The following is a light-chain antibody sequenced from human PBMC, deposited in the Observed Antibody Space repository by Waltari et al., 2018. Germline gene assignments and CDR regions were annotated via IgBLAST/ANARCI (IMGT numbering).Light chain of an antibody. V-gene: IGKV3-20*01. CDR2: AAS. CDR1: QSVSRY. Sequence: VLTQSPGTLSLSPGGRATLSCRASQSVSRYLAWYQQRPGQAPRLLIFAASTRDTGVPDRFSGSGLGTDFSLNISRREPEDFAVYYCQNHERLPATFGQGTKVEIK. J-gene: IGKJ1*01. CDR3: QNHERLPAT.